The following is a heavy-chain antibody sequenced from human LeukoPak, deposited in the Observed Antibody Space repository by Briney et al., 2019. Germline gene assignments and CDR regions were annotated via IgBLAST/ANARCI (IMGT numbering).Heavy chain of an antibody. CDR3: ARAWSVGWYYFDY. J-gene: IGHJ4*02. CDR1: GFTFSSYD. CDR2: ISHSGGST. Sequence: GGSLRLSCAASGFTFSSYDMSWVRQAPGKGLEWVSSISHSGGSTYYADSVKGRFTISKDNSKNTLYLQMNSLRAEDTAVYYCARAWSVGWYYFDYWGQGTLVTVSS. V-gene: IGHV3-23*01. D-gene: IGHD6-19*01.